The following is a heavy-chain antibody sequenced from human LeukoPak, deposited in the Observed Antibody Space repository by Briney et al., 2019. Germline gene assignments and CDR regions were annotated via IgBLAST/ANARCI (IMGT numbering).Heavy chain of an antibody. J-gene: IGHJ4*02. D-gene: IGHD1-26*01. V-gene: IGHV4-59*01. Sequence: PSETLSLTCTVSGGSLRSYYWSWIRQPPGKGLEWIGNIYYSGSTNYNPSLKSRVSISVDMSKNQFSLKLTSVTAADTAVYYCARVPSYSGSYFDYWGQGAPVTVSS. CDR3: ARVPSYSGSYFDY. CDR1: GGSLRSYY. CDR2: IYYSGST.